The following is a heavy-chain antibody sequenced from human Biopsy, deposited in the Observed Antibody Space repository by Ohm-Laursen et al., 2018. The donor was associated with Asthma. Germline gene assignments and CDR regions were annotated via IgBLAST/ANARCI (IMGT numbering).Heavy chain of an antibody. CDR3: ARKARHGDYDFDY. V-gene: IGHV3-33*08. CDR1: GFSFSNFA. D-gene: IGHD4-17*01. CDR2: IWYDGSNK. J-gene: IGHJ4*02. Sequence: SLRLSCAASGFSFSNFAIHWVRQAPGKGLEWAAVIWYDGSNKYYADSVKGRFTISRDNSKNTLYLQMNSLRAEDTAVYYCARKARHGDYDFDYWGQGTLVTVSS.